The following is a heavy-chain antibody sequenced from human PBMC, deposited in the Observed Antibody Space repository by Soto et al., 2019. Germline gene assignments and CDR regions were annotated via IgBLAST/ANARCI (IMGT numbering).Heavy chain of an antibody. D-gene: IGHD5-12*01. CDR2: IYYSGRT. Sequence: SETLSLTCTVSGGAMYAYYWSWIRQPPGKGLEWIGDIYYSGRTNYNPSLKSRVTISVDTSKSQFSLNLRSVTAADTAVYYCARGGHDFDFDSWGHGGLVTVSS. CDR1: GGAMYAYY. CDR3: ARGGHDFDFDS. V-gene: IGHV4-59*01. J-gene: IGHJ4*01.